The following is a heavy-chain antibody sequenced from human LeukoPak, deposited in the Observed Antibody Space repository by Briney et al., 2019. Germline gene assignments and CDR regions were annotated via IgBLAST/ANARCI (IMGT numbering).Heavy chain of an antibody. D-gene: IGHD6-19*01. CDR1: GYTFTGYY. J-gene: IGHJ6*02. V-gene: IGHV1-2*02. Sequence: ASVKVSCKASGYTFTGYYMHWVRQAPGQGLEWMGWINPNSGGTNYAQKFQGRVTMTRDTSISTAYMELSRLRSDDTAVYCCARDFSSGWYYGMDVWGQGTTVTVSS. CDR3: ARDFSSGWYYGMDV. CDR2: INPNSGGT.